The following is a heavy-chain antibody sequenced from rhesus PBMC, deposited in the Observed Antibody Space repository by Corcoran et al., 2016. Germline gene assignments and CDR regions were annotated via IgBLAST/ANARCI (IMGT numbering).Heavy chain of an antibody. CDR1: GSPFRDSY. J-gene: IGHJ4*01. Sequence: EVQLVGSGGGLAQPGGSLRLSCAASGSPFRDSYWDWVRQGPGKGREWVSRISNGGGSTWYADSVKGRFTISRENAKNTQYLQMNSLRAEDTAVYYCARDKGYGSSPFDYWGQGVLVTVSS. CDR2: ISNGGGST. D-gene: IGHD4-29*01. V-gene: IGHV3-178*01. CDR3: ARDKGYGSSPFDY.